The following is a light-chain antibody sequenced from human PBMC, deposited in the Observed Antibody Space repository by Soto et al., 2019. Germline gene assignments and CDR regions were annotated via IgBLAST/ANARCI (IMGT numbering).Light chain of an antibody. J-gene: IGLJ2*01. CDR3: TSWTTSTTMI. V-gene: IGLV2-14*03. CDR1: SSDIGAYNY. Sequence: QSALPQPASVSGSPGQAITISCTGTSSDIGAYNYVSWYQQHPDKAPKLMIYDVNIRPSGVSNRFSGSKSGNTASLTISGLQAEDEADYYCTSWTTSTTMIFGGGTKLTVL. CDR2: DVN.